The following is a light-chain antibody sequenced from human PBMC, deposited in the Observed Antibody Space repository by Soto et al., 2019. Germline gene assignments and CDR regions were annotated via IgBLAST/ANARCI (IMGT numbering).Light chain of an antibody. CDR3: CSVEGTSSFWV. Sequence: QSALSQPRSVSGSPGQSVTISCTGTGSDVGRYNYVSWYQQHPGKAPKVIIFDVSVRPPGVPDRFSGSKSGNTASLTISGLQADDEADYYCCSVEGTSSFWVFGGGTKLTVL. CDR1: GSDVGRYNY. V-gene: IGLV2-11*01. J-gene: IGLJ3*02. CDR2: DVS.